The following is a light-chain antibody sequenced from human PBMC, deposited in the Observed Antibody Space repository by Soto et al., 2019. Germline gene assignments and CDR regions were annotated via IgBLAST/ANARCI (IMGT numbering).Light chain of an antibody. Sequence: DIQMPQSPSSLSASVGDRVTITCRASQSISSYLNWYQQKPGKAPKLLIYAASSLQSGVPSRFSGSGSGTDFTLHISSMQWEDLASDCCQQSDSTPYTVCQGAKQDSK. CDR3: QQSDSTPYT. V-gene: IGKV1-39*01. CDR1: QSISSY. J-gene: IGKJ2*01. CDR2: AAS.